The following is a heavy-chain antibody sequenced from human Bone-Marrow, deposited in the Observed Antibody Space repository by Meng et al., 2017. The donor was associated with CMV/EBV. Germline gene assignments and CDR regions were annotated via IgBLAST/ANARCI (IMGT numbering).Heavy chain of an antibody. CDR1: GYSFTNYW. Sequence: GESLKISCEASGYSFTNYWIGWVRQMPGKGLEWMGIIYPDDSDTRYSPSFQGQVTISADKSTSTAYLQWSSLKASDTAIYYCARHLEVATIAEYNYGMDVWGQGTTVTVSS. J-gene: IGHJ6*02. V-gene: IGHV5-51*01. CDR3: ARHLEVATIAEYNYGMDV. D-gene: IGHD5-12*01. CDR2: IYPDDSDT.